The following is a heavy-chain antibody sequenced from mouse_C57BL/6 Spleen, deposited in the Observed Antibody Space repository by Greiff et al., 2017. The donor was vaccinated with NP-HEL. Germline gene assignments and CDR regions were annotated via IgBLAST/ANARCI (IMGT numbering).Heavy chain of an antibody. CDR3: ARRTYYDYDGYFDV. Sequence: VQLQQSGAELVKPGASVKMSCKASGYTFTSYWITWVKQRPGQGLEWTGDIYPGSGSTNYNEKFKSKATLTVDTSSSTAYMQISSLTSEDSAVYYCARRTYYDYDGYFDVWGTGTTVTVSS. D-gene: IGHD2-4*01. V-gene: IGHV1-55*01. CDR1: GYTFTSYW. J-gene: IGHJ1*03. CDR2: IYPGSGST.